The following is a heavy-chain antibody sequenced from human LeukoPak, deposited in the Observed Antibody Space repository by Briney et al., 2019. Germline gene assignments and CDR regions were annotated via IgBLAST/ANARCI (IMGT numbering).Heavy chain of an antibody. D-gene: IGHD3-3*01. V-gene: IGHV4-59*08. CDR1: GASVTTYY. CDR3: AGPIYEAVEQ. J-gene: IGHJ4*02. CDR2: IYHSGRT. Sequence: PSETLSLTCTVSGASVTTYYWSWFRQPPGKGLEWIGYIYHSGRTSYNPSLKSRVTISVDTSKNEFSLKLRFVTAADTAVYYCAGPIYEAVEQWGQGTLVTVSS.